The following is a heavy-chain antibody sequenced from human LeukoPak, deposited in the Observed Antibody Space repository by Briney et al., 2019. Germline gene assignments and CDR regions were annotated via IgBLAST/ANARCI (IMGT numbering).Heavy chain of an antibody. J-gene: IGHJ5*02. CDR2: MNPNSGNT. V-gene: IGHV1-8*01. CDR3: ARGPSRDYGSGSSWFDP. CDR1: GYTFSTYD. Sequence: ASVKVSCKASGYTFSTYDINWVRQVTGQGLEWMGWMNPNSGNTGYAQNIQGRVTMTRNTSINTAYMELSSLRSEDTDVYYCARGPSRDYGSGSSWFDPWGQGTLVTVSS. D-gene: IGHD3-10*01.